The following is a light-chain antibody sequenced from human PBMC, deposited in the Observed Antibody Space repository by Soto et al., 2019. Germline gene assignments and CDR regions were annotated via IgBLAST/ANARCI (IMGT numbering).Light chain of an antibody. CDR1: QSVSGW. CDR2: AAS. J-gene: IGKJ1*01. CDR3: QQLYSYPRT. Sequence: DIEMTQSPSTLSASVGDTVTVTCRASQSVSGWLAWYQQKPGKAPKLLIYAASTLQSGVPSRFSGSGSGTDFTLTISSLQPEDFATYYCQQLYSYPRTFGQGTKVDIK. V-gene: IGKV1-5*01.